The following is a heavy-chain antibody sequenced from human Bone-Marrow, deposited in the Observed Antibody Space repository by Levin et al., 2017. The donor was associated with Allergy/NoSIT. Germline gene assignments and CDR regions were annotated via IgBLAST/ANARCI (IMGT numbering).Heavy chain of an antibody. CDR1: GFTFSSYA. D-gene: IGHD2-15*01. Sequence: GESLKISCAASGFTFSSYAMHWVRQAPGKGLEWVAVISYDGSNKYYADSVKGRFTISRDNSKNTMYLQMNSRRAEDTAVYYCARDIGYGRGGSCYPYWGQGTLVTVS. V-gene: IGHV3-30-3*01. J-gene: IGHJ4*02. CDR2: ISYDGSNK. CDR3: ARDIGYGRGGSCYPY.